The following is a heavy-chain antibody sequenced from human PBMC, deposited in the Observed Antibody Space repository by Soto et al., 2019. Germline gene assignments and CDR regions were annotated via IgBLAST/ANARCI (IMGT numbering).Heavy chain of an antibody. Sequence: QVQLVQSGDEVKKPGASVKVSCKASGYIFVNYGIAWVRQAPGQGLEWMGWISPYTGNTHSATKVQGRLTMTTDTSTSTAYIYLGRLTSDDTAVYYCVMVDNYVTPTPQDVWGQGTTVTVSS. V-gene: IGHV1-18*01. CDR1: GYIFVNYG. CDR3: VMVDNYVTPTPQDV. CDR2: ISPYTGNT. J-gene: IGHJ6*02. D-gene: IGHD3-16*01.